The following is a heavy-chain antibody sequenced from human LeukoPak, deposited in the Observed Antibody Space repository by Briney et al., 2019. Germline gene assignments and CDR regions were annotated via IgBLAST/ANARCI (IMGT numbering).Heavy chain of an antibody. J-gene: IGHJ4*02. Sequence: ASVKGSCKASGYTFTGYFMHWVRQAPGQGLEWMGWINPKTGGTSYAQKFQGRVTMTRDTSISTVNMELSRLTSGDTAVYYCARATAENDHWGQGTLVTVSS. CDR3: ARATAENDH. CDR2: INPKTGGT. D-gene: IGHD1-14*01. CDR1: GYTFTGYF. V-gene: IGHV1-2*02.